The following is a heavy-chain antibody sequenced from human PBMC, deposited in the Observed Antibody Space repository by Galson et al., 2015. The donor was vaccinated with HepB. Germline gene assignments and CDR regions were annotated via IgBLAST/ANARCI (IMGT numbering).Heavy chain of an antibody. CDR1: GFTFGDYA. CDR2: IRSKAYGGTT. Sequence: SLRLSCAASGFTFGDYAMSWFRQAPGKGLEWVGFIRSKAYGGTTEYAASVKGRFTISRDDSKSIAYLQMNSLKTEDTAVYYCTRMRESTYVDTASFDYWGQGTLVTVSS. V-gene: IGHV3-49*03. D-gene: IGHD5-18*01. J-gene: IGHJ4*02. CDR3: TRMRESTYVDTASFDY.